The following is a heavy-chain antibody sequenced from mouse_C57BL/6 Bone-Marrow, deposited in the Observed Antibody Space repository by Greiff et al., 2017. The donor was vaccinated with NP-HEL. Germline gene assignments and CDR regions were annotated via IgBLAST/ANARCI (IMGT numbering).Heavy chain of an antibody. Sequence: QVQLKQPGAELVMPGASVKLSCKASGYTFTSYWMHWVKQRPGQGLEWIGEIDPSDSYTNYNQKFKGKSTLTVDKSSSTAYMQLSSLTSEDSAVYYCARESGDGYYDYYAMDYWGQGTSVTVTA. V-gene: IGHV1-69*01. D-gene: IGHD2-3*01. CDR2: IDPSDSYT. CDR3: ARESGDGYYDYYAMDY. J-gene: IGHJ4*01. CDR1: GYTFTSYW.